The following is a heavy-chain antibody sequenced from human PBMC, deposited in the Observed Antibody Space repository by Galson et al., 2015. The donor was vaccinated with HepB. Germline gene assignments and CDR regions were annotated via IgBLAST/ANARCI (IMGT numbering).Heavy chain of an antibody. CDR1: GYTFTGYY. D-gene: IGHD3-22*01. CDR2: ISPNSGGT. Sequence: SVKVSCKASGYTFTGYYMHWVRQAPGQGLEWMGRISPNSGGTNYAQKFQGRVTMTRDTSISTAYMELSRLRSDDTAVYYCAREGYYDSSGYGMDVWGQGTTVTVSS. CDR3: AREGYYDSSGYGMDV. J-gene: IGHJ6*02. V-gene: IGHV1-2*06.